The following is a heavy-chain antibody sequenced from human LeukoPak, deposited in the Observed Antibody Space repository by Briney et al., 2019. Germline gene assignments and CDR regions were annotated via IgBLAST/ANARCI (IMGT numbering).Heavy chain of an antibody. Sequence: GGSLRLSCAASGFTFSSYSMNWVRQAPGKGLEWVSSISSSSSYIYYADSVKGRFTISRDNAKNSLYLQMNSLRAEDTAVYCCARGSSSIVGATNYWGQGTLVTVSS. J-gene: IGHJ4*02. V-gene: IGHV3-21*01. CDR3: ARGSSSIVGATNY. D-gene: IGHD1-26*01. CDR2: ISSSSSYI. CDR1: GFTFSSYS.